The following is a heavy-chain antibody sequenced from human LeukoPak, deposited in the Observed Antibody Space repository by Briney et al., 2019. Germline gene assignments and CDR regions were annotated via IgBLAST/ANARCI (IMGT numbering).Heavy chain of an antibody. CDR2: VYPGDSET. D-gene: IGHD5-24*01. V-gene: IGHV5-51*01. Sequence: GESLKISCKGSGYSITAFWIVWVRQRPGQGLEWMGSVYPGDSETGYSPALQGHVTVSSDKSINTAFLQWTTLKASDTAMYFCARRSDNFYYGLDVWGQGTTVTVS. CDR1: GYSITAFW. CDR3: ARRSDNFYYGLDV. J-gene: IGHJ6*02.